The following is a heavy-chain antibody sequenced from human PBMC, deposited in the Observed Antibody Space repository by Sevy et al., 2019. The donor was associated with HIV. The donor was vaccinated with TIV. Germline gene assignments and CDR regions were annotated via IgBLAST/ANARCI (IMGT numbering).Heavy chain of an antibody. CDR3: ARHEATVTRFDY. Sequence: SENLSLTCTVSGGSISSSSYYWGWIRQPPGNGLEWIGSIYYSGSTYYNPSLKSRVTISVDTSKNQFSLKLSSVTAADTAVYHCARHEATVTRFDYWGQGTLVTVSS. D-gene: IGHD4-17*01. CDR2: IYYSGST. CDR1: GGSISSSSYY. V-gene: IGHV4-39*01. J-gene: IGHJ4*02.